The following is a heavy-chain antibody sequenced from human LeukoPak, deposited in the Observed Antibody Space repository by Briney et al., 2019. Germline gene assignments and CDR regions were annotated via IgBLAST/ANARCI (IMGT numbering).Heavy chain of an antibody. Sequence: GGSLRLSCAASGFTFSSYSMNWVRQAPGKGLEWVSSISSSSSYIYYADSVKGRFTISRDNAKNSLYLQMNSLRAEDTAVYYCARGDYSYGHPYFDYWGQGTLVTVSS. CDR3: ARGDYSYGHPYFDY. D-gene: IGHD5-18*01. CDR1: GFTFSSYS. J-gene: IGHJ4*02. V-gene: IGHV3-21*01. CDR2: ISSSSSYI.